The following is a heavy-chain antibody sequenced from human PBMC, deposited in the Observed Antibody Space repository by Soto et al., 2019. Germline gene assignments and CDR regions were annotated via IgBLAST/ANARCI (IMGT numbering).Heavy chain of an antibody. Sequence: GAAVQVSCKPCGYSFTSYYMHWVGQAPRQEREWMGRINPSGGSTSYAQKLQGRVTMTRDTSTSTVYMELSSLTSEDTAVYYCARDFELVGDRIGLWGQGTLVTVSS. V-gene: IGHV1-46*01. D-gene: IGHD3-16*01. CDR2: INPSGGST. J-gene: IGHJ5*02. CDR3: ARDFELVGDRIGL. CDR1: GYSFTSYY.